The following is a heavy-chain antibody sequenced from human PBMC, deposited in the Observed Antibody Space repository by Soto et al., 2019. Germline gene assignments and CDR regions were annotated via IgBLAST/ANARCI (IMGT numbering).Heavy chain of an antibody. D-gene: IGHD3-22*01. V-gene: IGHV4-59*08. CDR1: GGSISSYY. Sequence: PSETLSLTCTVSGGSISSYYWSWIRQPPGKGLEWIGYIYYSGSTNYNPSLKSRVTISVDTSKNQFSLKLSSVTAADTAVYYCARWIYYYDSSGYYYGDYWGQGTLVTVSS. CDR3: ARWIYYYDSSGYYYGDY. CDR2: IYYSGST. J-gene: IGHJ4*02.